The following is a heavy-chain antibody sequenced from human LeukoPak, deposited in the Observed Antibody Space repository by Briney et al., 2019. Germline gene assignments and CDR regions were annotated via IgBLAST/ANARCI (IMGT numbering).Heavy chain of an antibody. D-gene: IGHD7-27*01. CDR1: GGSFSNYY. Sequence: SETLSLTCAVYGGSFSNYYWTWIRQPPGKGLEWIGEINHSGSTNYNPSLKSRVTISVDTSKNQFSLKLISVTAADTAVYYCASRKLGNDYWGQGTLVTVSS. V-gene: IGHV4-34*01. J-gene: IGHJ4*02. CDR2: INHSGST. CDR3: ASRKLGNDY.